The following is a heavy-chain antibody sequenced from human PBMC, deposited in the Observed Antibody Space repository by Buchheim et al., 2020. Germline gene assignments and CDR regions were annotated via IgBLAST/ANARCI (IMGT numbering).Heavy chain of an antibody. V-gene: IGHV3-74*01. CDR2: INSDGSST. CDR3: ARDIAFYSSGYYYYYYGMDV. J-gene: IGHJ6*02. D-gene: IGHD3-22*01. CDR1: GFTFSSYW. Sequence: EVQLVESGGGLVQPGGSLRLSCAASGFTFSSYWMHWVRQAPGKGLVWVSRINSDGSSTSYADSVKGRFTISRDNATNQLYLQMNSLRAEDTAVYYCARDIAFYSSGYYYYYYGMDVWGQGTT.